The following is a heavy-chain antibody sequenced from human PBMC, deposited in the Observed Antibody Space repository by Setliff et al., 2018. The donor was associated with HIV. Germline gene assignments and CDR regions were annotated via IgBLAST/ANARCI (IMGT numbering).Heavy chain of an antibody. J-gene: IGHJ4*02. CDR1: GFTFNHYA. D-gene: IGHD1-26*01. CDR2: TIPMSDIP. V-gene: IGHV1-69*10. CDR3: VRGWLGALTAGVLDY. Sequence: SVKVSCKASGFTFNHYALSWVRQAPGQRPEWMGGTIPMSDIPNYAQNFQGRVTITADHSTTTTYMELSSLSSEDTAVYYGVRGWLGALTAGVLDYWGQGTLVTV.